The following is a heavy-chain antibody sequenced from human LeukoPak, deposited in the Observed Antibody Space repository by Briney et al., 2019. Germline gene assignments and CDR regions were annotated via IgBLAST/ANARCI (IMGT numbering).Heavy chain of an antibody. CDR2: IKQDGSEE. V-gene: IGHV3-7*01. CDR1: GFTFSTYW. D-gene: IGHD3-10*01. CDR3: ARLHLWYGELPYGMDV. J-gene: IGHJ6*02. Sequence: GGSPRLTCEASGFTFSTYWMSWVRQAPGKGLEWVGHIKQDGSEEYYVDSVKGRFTISRDNAKNSLFLQMNSLRAEDTAVYYCARLHLWYGELPYGMDVWGQGTTVTVSS.